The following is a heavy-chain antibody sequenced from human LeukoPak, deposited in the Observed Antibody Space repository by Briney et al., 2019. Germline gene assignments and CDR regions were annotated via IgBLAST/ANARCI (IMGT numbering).Heavy chain of an antibody. CDR2: INSDGSST. Sequence: GGSLRLPCAASGFTFSSYWMHWVRQAPGKGLVWVSRINSDGSSTSYADSVKGRFTISRDNAKNTLYLQMNSLRAEDTAVYYCTRDRGTATIDYWGQGTLVTVSS. CDR1: GFTFSSYW. J-gene: IGHJ4*02. V-gene: IGHV3-74*01. CDR3: TRDRGTATIDY. D-gene: IGHD5-24*01.